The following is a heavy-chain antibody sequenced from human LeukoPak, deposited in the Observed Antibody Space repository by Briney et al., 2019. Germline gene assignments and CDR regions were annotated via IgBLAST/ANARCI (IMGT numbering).Heavy chain of an antibody. D-gene: IGHD3-16*02. CDR2: VSSDGTYT. J-gene: IGHJ6*03. Sequence: GGSLRLSCAASGFTFSSYFMHWVRQAPGKGLVWVSRVSSDGTYTEYADSVKGRFTISRDNSKNTLYLQMNSLRAEDTAVYYCAKSWGYTRPYYNYMDVWGKGTTVTVSS. V-gene: IGHV3-74*03. CDR3: AKSWGYTRPYYNYMDV. CDR1: GFTFSSYF.